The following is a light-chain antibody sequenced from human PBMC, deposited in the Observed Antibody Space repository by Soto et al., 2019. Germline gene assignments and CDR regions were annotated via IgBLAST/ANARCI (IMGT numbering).Light chain of an antibody. Sequence: EIVLTQSPDTLSLSPGERVTLYCRASQSVSSNYLAWYQQKPGQAPRLLIYGESSRATDIPDRFSGSGSGTDFTLTISRLEPEDVAVYYCQYYGRAPRTFGQGTKLEIK. CDR3: QYYGRAPRT. CDR2: GES. CDR1: QSVSSNY. V-gene: IGKV3-20*01. J-gene: IGKJ2*01.